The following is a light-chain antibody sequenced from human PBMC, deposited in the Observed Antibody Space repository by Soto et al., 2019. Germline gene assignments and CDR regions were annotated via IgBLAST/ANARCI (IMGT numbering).Light chain of an antibody. V-gene: IGKV1-5*03. J-gene: IGKJ1*01. CDR1: QSISIW. CDR2: KAS. Sequence: DIQMTQSPSTLSASVGDRVAITCRASQSISIWLAWYQQKPGKAPKLLIYKASSLESGVPSRFSGSGSGTEXXXXXXXXXXGDFAXXXXQQYKDYSWTFGQGTKVEIK. CDR3: QQYKDYSWT.